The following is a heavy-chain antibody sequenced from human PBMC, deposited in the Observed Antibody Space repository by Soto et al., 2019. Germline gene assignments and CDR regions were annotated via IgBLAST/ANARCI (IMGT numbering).Heavy chain of an antibody. CDR2: ISYDGSNK. CDR1: GFTFSSYG. CDR3: AKDQGLELPGYYYYGMDV. D-gene: IGHD1-7*01. Sequence: PGGSLRLSCAASGFTFSSYGMHWVRQAPGKGLEWVAVISYDGSNKYYADSVKGRFTISRDNSKNTLYLQMNSLRAEDTAVYYCAKDQGLELPGYYYYGMDVWGQGTTVTVSS. V-gene: IGHV3-30*18. J-gene: IGHJ6*02.